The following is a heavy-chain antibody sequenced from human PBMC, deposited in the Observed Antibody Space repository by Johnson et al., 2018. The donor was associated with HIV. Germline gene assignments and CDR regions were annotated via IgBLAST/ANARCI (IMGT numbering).Heavy chain of an antibody. CDR2: MWYDGSNK. V-gene: IGHV3-33*08. CDR1: GFTFSNYG. Sequence: VQLVESGGCVVQPGRSLRLSCAASGFTFSNYGIHWVRQAPGKGLEWVAVMWYDGSNKYYADSVKGRFTISRDNSKNTLYLQMNSLRAEDTAVYYCARESRTTVVIRGGAFDIWGQGTMVTVSS. CDR3: ARESRTTVVIRGGAFDI. D-gene: IGHD4-23*01. J-gene: IGHJ3*02.